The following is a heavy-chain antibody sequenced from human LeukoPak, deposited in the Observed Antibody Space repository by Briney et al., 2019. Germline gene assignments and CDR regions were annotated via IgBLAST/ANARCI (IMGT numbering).Heavy chain of an antibody. V-gene: IGHV1-69*05. CDR3: ARGTPQGDFWSGYFDY. CDR1: GGTFSSYA. J-gene: IGHJ4*02. D-gene: IGHD3-3*01. CDR2: IIPIFGTA. Sequence: SVKVSCKASGGTFSSYAISWVRQAPGQGLEWMGGIIPIFGTANYAQKFQGRVTITTDESTSTAYMELSSLRSEDTAVYYCARGTPQGDFWSGYFDYWGQGTLVTVSS.